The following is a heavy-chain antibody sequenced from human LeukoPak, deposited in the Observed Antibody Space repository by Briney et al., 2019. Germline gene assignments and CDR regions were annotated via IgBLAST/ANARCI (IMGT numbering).Heavy chain of an antibody. CDR2: IKQDGSEK. D-gene: IGHD3-3*01. CDR1: RFTFSSYW. Sequence: GGSLRLSCAASRFTFSSYWMSWVRQAPGKGLEWVANIKQDGSEKYYVDSVKGRFTISRDNAKNSLYLQMNSLRAEDTAVYYCARVGEFLRSPYYYMDVWGTGTTVTVSS. J-gene: IGHJ6*03. V-gene: IGHV3-7*01. CDR3: ARVGEFLRSPYYYMDV.